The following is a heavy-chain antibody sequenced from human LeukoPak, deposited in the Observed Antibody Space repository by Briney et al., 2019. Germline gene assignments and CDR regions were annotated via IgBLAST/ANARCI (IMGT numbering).Heavy chain of an antibody. J-gene: IGHJ3*02. CDR1: GGSISSGGYS. D-gene: IGHD3-22*01. Sequence: SQTLSLTCAVSGGSISSGGYSWSWIWQPPGKGLEWIGYIYHSGSTYYNPSLKSRVTISVDRSKNQFSLKLSSVTAADTAVYYCARDRGPRYYDSSGSTFDIWGQGTMVTVSS. CDR3: ARDRGPRYYDSSGSTFDI. CDR2: IYHSGST. V-gene: IGHV4-30-2*01.